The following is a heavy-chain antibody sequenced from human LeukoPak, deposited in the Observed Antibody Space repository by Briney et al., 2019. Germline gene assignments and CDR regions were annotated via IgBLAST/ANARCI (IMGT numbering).Heavy chain of an antibody. Sequence: GGSLRLSCAASGFTFSDYGIHWVRQAPGKGLEWVAVISYDGSNKYYADSVKGRFTISRDNSKNTLYLQMNSLRPEDTAVYYCAKPFAAVSAGFSYYFDYWGQGTLDTVSS. V-gene: IGHV3-30*18. CDR1: GFTFSDYG. CDR2: ISYDGSNK. J-gene: IGHJ4*02. CDR3: AKPFAAVSAGFSYYFDY. D-gene: IGHD6-19*01.